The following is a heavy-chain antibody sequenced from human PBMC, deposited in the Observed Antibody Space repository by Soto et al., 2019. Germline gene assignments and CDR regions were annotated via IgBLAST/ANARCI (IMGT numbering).Heavy chain of an antibody. CDR1: GFTFYSYW. CDR3: ANANRGFSPTY. V-gene: IGHV3-7*01. CDR2: IAQDGSEE. D-gene: IGHD2-8*01. J-gene: IGHJ4*02. Sequence: EVQLVESGGGVVQPGGSLRLSCAASGFTFYSYWMSWVRQAPGRGLESVANIAQDGSEEYYVDSVKDRFTISRDNVRNSLYLQMNSLRAEDTAMYFCANANRGFSPTYWGQGTLVTVSS.